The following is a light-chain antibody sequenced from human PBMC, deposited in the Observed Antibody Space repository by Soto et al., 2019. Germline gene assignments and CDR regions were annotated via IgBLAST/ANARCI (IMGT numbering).Light chain of an antibody. Sequence: DIQMTQSPSSLSASVGDRVTITCRASQSISGWLAWYQQKPGKPPKLLISGASNLHGGVPSRFSGSGSRTDFTLTITHLQSEDFATYYCQHYLNYPITFGQGTRLEIK. CDR2: GAS. CDR1: QSISGW. CDR3: QHYLNYPIT. V-gene: IGKV1-5*01. J-gene: IGKJ5*01.